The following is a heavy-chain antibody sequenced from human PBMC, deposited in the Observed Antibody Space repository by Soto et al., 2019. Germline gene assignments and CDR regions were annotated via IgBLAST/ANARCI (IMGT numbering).Heavy chain of an antibody. CDR2: IDSSGEK. J-gene: IGHJ5*02. Sequence: QVTLKESGPVLVKPTETLTLRCTVSGLSITDSEMGVSWIRQPPGQPLEWLAHIDSSGEKSYRTFLKSRLANPQDTSKGPIVLTMTNMDPADTATYYCARRHLAVAVSPWFDPWGQGIPVTVSS. CDR1: GLSITDSEMG. D-gene: IGHD6-19*01. CDR3: ARRHLAVAVSPWFDP. V-gene: IGHV2-26*01.